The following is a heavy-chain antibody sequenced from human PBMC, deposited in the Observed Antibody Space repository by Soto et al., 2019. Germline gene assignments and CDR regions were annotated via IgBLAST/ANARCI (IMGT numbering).Heavy chain of an antibody. CDR2: INWNSRNI. CDR1: GFTFNDYA. CDR3: VKDISIGGSSGDYYYAMDV. V-gene: IGHV3-9*01. J-gene: IGHJ6*02. D-gene: IGHD3-10*01. Sequence: GGFLRLSCAASGFTFNDYAMYWVRQAPGKGLEWVSAINWNSRNIDYADSVKGRFTISRDNAKNSLYLQMNSLRPEDTALYFCVKDISIGGSSGDYYYAMDVWGQGTTVTVSS.